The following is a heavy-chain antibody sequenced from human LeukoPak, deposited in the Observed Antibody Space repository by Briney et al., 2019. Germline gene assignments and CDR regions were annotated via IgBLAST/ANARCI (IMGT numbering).Heavy chain of an antibody. CDR2: IKPSDDST. CDR3: ARAYYESSAYRHAVYFDY. J-gene: IGHJ4*02. V-gene: IGHV1-46*02. Sequence: ASVKVSCKASGYTFNSSYMHWVRQAPRQGLEWMGIIKPSDDSTRYAQKFQGRVTMTKDTSTNTVYMHLSSLSSYDTAVYYCARAYYESSAYRHAVYFDYWGQGTLVTVSS. CDR1: GYTFNSSY. D-gene: IGHD3-22*01.